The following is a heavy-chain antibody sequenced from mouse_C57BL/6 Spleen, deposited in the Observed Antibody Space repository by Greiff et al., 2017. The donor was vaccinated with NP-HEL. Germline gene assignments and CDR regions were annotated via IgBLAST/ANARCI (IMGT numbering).Heavy chain of an antibody. D-gene: IGHD2-2*01. Sequence: QVQLQQSGPELVKPGASVKISCKASGYAFSSSWMNWVKQRPGQGLEWIGRIYPGDGDTNYNGKFKGKATLTADKSSSTAYMQLSSLTSEDSAVYFGAYGYGGVYYAMDYWGQGTSVTVSS. CDR2: IYPGDGDT. CDR3: AYGYGGVYYAMDY. V-gene: IGHV1-82*01. CDR1: GYAFSSSW. J-gene: IGHJ4*01.